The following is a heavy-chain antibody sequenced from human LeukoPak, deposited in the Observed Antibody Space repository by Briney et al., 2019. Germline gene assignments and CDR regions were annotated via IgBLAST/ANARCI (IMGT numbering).Heavy chain of an antibody. Sequence: GGSLRLSCAASGFTFSTYWMTWVRQAPRKGLEWVANINQDGSGKYYVDSVRGRFTIPRDNAKNSLYLQMNSLRVEDTAMYYCVRDFSLTRLERPFDYWGQGTLVTVSS. D-gene: IGHD1-1*01. V-gene: IGHV3-7*01. CDR3: VRDFSLTRLERPFDY. CDR2: INQDGSGK. CDR1: GFTFSTYW. J-gene: IGHJ4*02.